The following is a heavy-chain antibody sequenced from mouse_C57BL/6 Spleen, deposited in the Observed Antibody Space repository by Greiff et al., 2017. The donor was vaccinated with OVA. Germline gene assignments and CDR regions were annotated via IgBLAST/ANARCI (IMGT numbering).Heavy chain of an antibody. CDR2: IDPETGGT. J-gene: IGHJ2*01. Sequence: VQLVESGAELVRPGASVTLSCKASGYTFTDYEMHWVKQTPVHGLEWIGAIDPETGGTAYNQKFKGKAILTADKSSSTAYMELRSLTSEDSAVYDCTRGITTVVRDYWGQGTTLTVSS. D-gene: IGHD1-1*01. CDR1: GYTFTDYE. V-gene: IGHV1-15*01. CDR3: TRGITTVVRDY.